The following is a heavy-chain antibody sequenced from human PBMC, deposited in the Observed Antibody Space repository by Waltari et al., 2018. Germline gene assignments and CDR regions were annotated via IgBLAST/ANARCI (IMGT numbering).Heavy chain of an antibody. CDR1: GYTFTSYD. CDR2: RNHNSGNT. J-gene: IGHJ4*02. Sequence: QVQLVQSGAEVKKPGASVKVSCKASGYTFTSYDINWVRQATGQGLEWMGWRNHNSGNTVYAQKLQGRVTITRNTSTSTAYMELSSLRSEDTAVYYCARDKTGDGCDYWGQGTLVTVSS. CDR3: ARDKTGDGCDY. D-gene: IGHD2-21*02. V-gene: IGHV1-8*03.